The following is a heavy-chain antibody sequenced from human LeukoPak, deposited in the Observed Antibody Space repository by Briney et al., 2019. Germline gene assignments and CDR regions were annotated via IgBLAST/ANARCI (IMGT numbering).Heavy chain of an antibody. V-gene: IGHV4-38-2*01. Sequence: SDTLSLTCAVSDYSISSGYYWGWIRQPPGKGLEWIGSIYHSGSTYYNPSLKSRVTISVDTSRNHFSLKLSSVTAADTAVYYCASLILATILDAFDVWGQGTMVTASS. CDR2: IYHSGST. J-gene: IGHJ3*01. CDR3: ASLILATILDAFDV. CDR1: DYSISSGYY. D-gene: IGHD5-12*01.